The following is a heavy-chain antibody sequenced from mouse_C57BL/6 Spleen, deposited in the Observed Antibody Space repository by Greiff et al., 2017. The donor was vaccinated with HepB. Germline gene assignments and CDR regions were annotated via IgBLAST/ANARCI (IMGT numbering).Heavy chain of an antibody. CDR3: TRGGLGPVAY. CDR1: GYTFTDYE. D-gene: IGHD2-4*01. Sequence: LMRPGASVTLSCKASGYTFTDYEMHWVKQTPVHGLEWIGAIDPETGGTAYNQKFKGKAILTADKSSSTAYMELRSLTSEDSAVYYCTRGGLGPVAYWGQGTLVTVSA. V-gene: IGHV1-15*01. J-gene: IGHJ3*01. CDR2: IDPETGGT.